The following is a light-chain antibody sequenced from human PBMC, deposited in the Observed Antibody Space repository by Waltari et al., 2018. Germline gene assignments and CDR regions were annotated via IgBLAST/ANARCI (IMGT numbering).Light chain of an antibody. J-gene: IGKJ1*01. Sequence: DIVLTQSPGTLSLSPGDRATLSCRDSQSVSSRYLAWYQQKPGQAPRLLICSASSRATGIPDRFSGSGSGTDFTLTISRLEPEDFAVYYCQQYGSSPWTFGQGTKVEIK. V-gene: IGKV3-20*01. CDR2: SAS. CDR1: QSVSSRY. CDR3: QQYGSSPWT.